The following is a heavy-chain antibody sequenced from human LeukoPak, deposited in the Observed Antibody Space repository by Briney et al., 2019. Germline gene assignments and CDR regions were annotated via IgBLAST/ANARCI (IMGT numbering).Heavy chain of an antibody. D-gene: IGHD6-13*01. J-gene: IGHJ4*02. V-gene: IGHV4-34*01. CDR1: GGSFSGYY. Sequence: PSETLSLTCAVYGGSFSGYYWSWIRQPPGKGLEWIGEINHSGSTNYNPSLKSRVTISVDTSKNQFSLKLSSVTAADTAVYYCARGPAGTEDYWGQGTLVTVSS. CDR3: ARGPAGTEDY. CDR2: INHSGST.